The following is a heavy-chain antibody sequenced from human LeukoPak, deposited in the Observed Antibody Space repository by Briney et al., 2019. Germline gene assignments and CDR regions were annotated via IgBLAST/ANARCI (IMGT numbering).Heavy chain of an antibody. J-gene: IGHJ4*02. V-gene: IGHV4-30-2*01. CDR1: GGSISSGGYS. CDR2: IYHSGST. Sequence: SSETLSLTCAVSGGSISSGGYSWSWIRQPPGKGLEWIGYIYHSGSTYYNPSLKSRVTISVDRSKNQFSLKLSSVTAADTAVYYCARVNAAGVDYWGQGTLVTVSS. D-gene: IGHD1-1*01. CDR3: ARVNAAGVDY.